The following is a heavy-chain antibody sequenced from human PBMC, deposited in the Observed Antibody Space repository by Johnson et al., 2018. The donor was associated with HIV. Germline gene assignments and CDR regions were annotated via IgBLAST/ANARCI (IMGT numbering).Heavy chain of an antibody. D-gene: IGHD1-26*01. CDR3: AKVGIEGPTSLLRAFEM. CDR2: ISYDGNNK. Sequence: QVQLVESGGGVVQPGRSLRLSCAASGFTISSYAIHWVRQAPGKGLEWVAVISYDGNNKYYADSVRGRFTISRDNSKNTFFLQMNSLRAEDTAVFYCAKVGIEGPTSLLRAFEMWGQGTMVTVSS. CDR1: GFTISSYA. J-gene: IGHJ3*02. V-gene: IGHV3-30*14.